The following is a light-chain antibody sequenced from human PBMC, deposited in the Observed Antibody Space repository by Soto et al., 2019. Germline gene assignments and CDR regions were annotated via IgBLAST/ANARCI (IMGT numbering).Light chain of an antibody. CDR1: QSVSSN. V-gene: IGKV3-20*01. CDR2: GAS. J-gene: IGKJ5*01. Sequence: EIVMTQCPATLSLSPWERATLSCRASQSVSSNLAWYQQKPGQAPRLLIYGASNRATGIPARFSGSGSGTDFTLTISRLEPEDFAAYYCQKYGSSPITCGQGTRLEIK. CDR3: QKYGSSPIT.